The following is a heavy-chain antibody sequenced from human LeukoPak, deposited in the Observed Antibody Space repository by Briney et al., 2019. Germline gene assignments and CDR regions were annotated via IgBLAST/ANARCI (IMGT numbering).Heavy chain of an antibody. CDR3: ARDPRFGEFNNAFDI. V-gene: IGHV1-69*13. D-gene: IGHD3-10*02. Sequence: SVKVSCKASGGTFSSFAISWVRQAPGQGLEWMGGIIPILGSANYAQKFQGRVTIIADESTSTAYMELSSLRSEDTAVYYCARDPRFGEFNNAFDIWGQGTMVTVSS. J-gene: IGHJ3*02. CDR1: GGTFSSFA. CDR2: IIPILGSA.